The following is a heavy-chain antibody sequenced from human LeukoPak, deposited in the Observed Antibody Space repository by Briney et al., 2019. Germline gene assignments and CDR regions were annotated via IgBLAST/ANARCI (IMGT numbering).Heavy chain of an antibody. CDR3: ARSHDSGNYFDY. D-gene: IGHD4-17*01. CDR2: ISVSGTVI. J-gene: IGHJ4*02. Sequence: GGFLRLSCAASGFTFTSYEMNWVRQAPGKGLEWISYISVSGTVIYYADSVKGRFTISRDNAKSSLFLQINSLRAEDTAVYYCARSHDSGNYFDYWGQGTLVTDSS. V-gene: IGHV3-48*03. CDR1: GFTFTSYE.